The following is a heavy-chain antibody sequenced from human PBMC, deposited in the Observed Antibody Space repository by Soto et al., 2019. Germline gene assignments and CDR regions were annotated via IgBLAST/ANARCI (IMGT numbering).Heavy chain of an antibody. CDR2: IKQDGSEK. Sequence: EVQLVESGGGLVQPGGSLRLSCAGSGFTFSQYWMNWVRQAPGKGLEWVANIKQDGSEKHYVDSVKGRFTISRDNAKSSMFLQMNSMRAEDTAVYYCAYTTTFNGNWGQGTLVTVSS. CDR1: GFTFSQYW. J-gene: IGHJ4*02. CDR3: AYTTTFNGN. V-gene: IGHV3-7*01. D-gene: IGHD3-16*01.